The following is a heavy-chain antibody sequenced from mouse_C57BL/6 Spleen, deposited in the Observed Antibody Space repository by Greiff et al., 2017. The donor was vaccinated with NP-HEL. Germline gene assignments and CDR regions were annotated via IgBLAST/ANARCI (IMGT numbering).Heavy chain of an antibody. V-gene: IGHV1-52*01. CDR2: IDPSDSET. D-gene: IGHD2-5*01. CDR3: AKGDYSNYEGFAY. Sequence: QVQLKQSGAELVRPGSSVKLSCKASGYTFTSYWMHWVKQRPIQGLEWIGNIDPSDSETHYNQKFKDKATLTVDKSSSTAYMQLSSLTSEDSAVYYCAKGDYSNYEGFAYWGQGTLVTVSA. J-gene: IGHJ3*01. CDR1: GYTFTSYW.